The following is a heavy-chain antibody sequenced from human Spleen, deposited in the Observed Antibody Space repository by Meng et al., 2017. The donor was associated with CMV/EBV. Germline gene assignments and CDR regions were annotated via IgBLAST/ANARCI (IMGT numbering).Heavy chain of an antibody. D-gene: IGHD3-3*01. J-gene: IGHJ6*02. CDR3: ARASGRFLKDGMDV. CDR2: IYSGGST. V-gene: IGHV3-66*02. CDR1: GFTFSSYA. Sequence: GGSLRLSCAASGFTFSSYAMSWVRQAPGKGLEWVSVIYSGGSTYYAESVKGRFTISRDNSKNTLYLQMNSLRAEDTAVYNCARASGRFLKDGMDVWGQGTTVTVSS.